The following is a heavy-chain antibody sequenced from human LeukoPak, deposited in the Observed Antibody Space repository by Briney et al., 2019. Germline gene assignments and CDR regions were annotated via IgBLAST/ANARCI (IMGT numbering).Heavy chain of an antibody. J-gene: IGHJ4*02. Sequence: AGGSLRLSCVASGVTLSNYAMSWARQAPGKGLEWVSGISSSGSGGNTYYADSVKGRFTISRDNSKNTLYLQMNSLRAEDTAVYYCAKESSSGSYYEVDYWGQGTLVTVSS. CDR3: AKESSSGSYYEVDY. V-gene: IGHV3-23*01. D-gene: IGHD1-26*01. CDR2: ISSSGSGGNT. CDR1: GVTLSNYA.